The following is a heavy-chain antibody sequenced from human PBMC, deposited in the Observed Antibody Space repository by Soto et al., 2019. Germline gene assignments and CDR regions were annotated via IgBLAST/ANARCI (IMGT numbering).Heavy chain of an antibody. CDR3: ARGRLVGYDLWRGIMASVV. D-gene: IGHD2-8*01. Sequence: VKVSGKVSGDTVNGYAITWVRQAPGQGLEWMGGIIPMFGTTNYAQKFQGRVTITADKPTSTAYMEISSLRSEDTAVYYCARGRLVGYDLWRGIMASVVWGQGTKVTGS. V-gene: IGHV1-69*06. CDR2: IIPMFGTT. CDR1: GDTVNGYA. J-gene: IGHJ3*01.